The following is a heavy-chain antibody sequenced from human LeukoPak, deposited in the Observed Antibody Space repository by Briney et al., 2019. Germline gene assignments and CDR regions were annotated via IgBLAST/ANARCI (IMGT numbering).Heavy chain of an antibody. CDR3: AKDMGYFTGMDV. D-gene: IGHD2-8*01. V-gene: IGHV3-23*01. J-gene: IGHJ6*02. Sequence: GGSLRLSCAASGFIVNSYVMSWVRQAPGKGLEWVSLIRGSGGSTYYADSVRGRFTISRDNSKNTLYLQMNSLGAEDTAVYYCAKDMGYFTGMDVWGQGTTVTVSS. CDR1: GFIVNSYV. CDR2: IRGSGGST.